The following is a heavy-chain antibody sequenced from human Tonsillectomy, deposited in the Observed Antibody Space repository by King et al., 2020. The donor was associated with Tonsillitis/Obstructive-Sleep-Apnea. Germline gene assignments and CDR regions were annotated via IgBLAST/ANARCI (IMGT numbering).Heavy chain of an antibody. CDR3: ARVRAAAGIGY. Sequence: VQLQQWGAGLLKPSETLSLTCAVYGGSFSGYYWSWIRQPPGKGLEWIGEINHSGSTNYNPSLKSRVTISVDTSKNQFSLKLSSVTAADTAVYYCARVRAAAGIGYWGQGNLVTVSS. V-gene: IGHV4-34*01. CDR2: INHSGST. J-gene: IGHJ4*02. D-gene: IGHD6-13*01. CDR1: GGSFSGYY.